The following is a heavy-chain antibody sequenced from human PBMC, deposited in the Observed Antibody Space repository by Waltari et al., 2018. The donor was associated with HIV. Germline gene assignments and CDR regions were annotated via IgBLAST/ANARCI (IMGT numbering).Heavy chain of an antibody. D-gene: IGHD3-22*01. CDR3: ARGPYDSTHGAFDY. CDR2: IWYDGSNK. Sequence: QVQLVESGGGVVQPGRSLRLSCAASGFTFSSYGMHWVRQAPGKWLEWLAVIWYDGSNKYYADSVKGRFTISRDNSKNTLYLQMNSLRAEDTAVYYCARGPYDSTHGAFDYWGQGTLVTVSS. CDR1: GFTFSSYG. V-gene: IGHV3-33*01. J-gene: IGHJ4*02.